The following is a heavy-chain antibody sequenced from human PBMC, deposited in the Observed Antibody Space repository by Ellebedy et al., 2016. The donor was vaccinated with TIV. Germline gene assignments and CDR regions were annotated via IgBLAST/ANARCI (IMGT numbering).Heavy chain of an antibody. CDR1: GGPISSYY. CDR2: IYYSGST. V-gene: IGHV4-59*01. D-gene: IGHD6-19*01. J-gene: IGHJ6*02. Sequence: SETLSLTXTVSGGPISSYYWSWIRQPPGKGLEWIGYIYYSGSTNYNPSLKSRVTISVDTSKNQFSLKLSSVTAADTAVYYCARKAQYSSGPSGMDVWGQGTTVTVSS. CDR3: ARKAQYSSGPSGMDV.